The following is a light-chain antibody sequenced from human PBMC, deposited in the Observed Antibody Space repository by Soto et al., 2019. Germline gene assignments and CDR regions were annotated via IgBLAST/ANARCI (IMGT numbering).Light chain of an antibody. Sequence: EIVMTQSPATLSVSPGERATLSCRASQSISSNLAWYQQKPGQAPRLLMYGASTRATGTPARFSGSGSGTEFTLTISSLHSEDFALYYCQQRNNWPPGITFGQGTRLEIK. V-gene: IGKV3-15*01. J-gene: IGKJ5*01. CDR1: QSISSN. CDR3: QQRNNWPPGIT. CDR2: GAS.